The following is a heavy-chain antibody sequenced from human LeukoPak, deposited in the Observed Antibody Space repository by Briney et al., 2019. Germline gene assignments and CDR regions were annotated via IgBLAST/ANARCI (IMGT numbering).Heavy chain of an antibody. Sequence: PSETLSLTCTASGGSISSSTYYWDWIRQPPGKGLEWIGSIYYSGSTYYNPSLKSRVTISVDTSKNQFSLKLSSVTAADTAVYYCASPDCSSTSCQGSFGYWGQGTLVTVSS. CDR2: IYYSGST. V-gene: IGHV4-39*01. J-gene: IGHJ4*02. CDR1: GGSISSSTYY. CDR3: ASPDCSSTSCQGSFGY. D-gene: IGHD2-2*01.